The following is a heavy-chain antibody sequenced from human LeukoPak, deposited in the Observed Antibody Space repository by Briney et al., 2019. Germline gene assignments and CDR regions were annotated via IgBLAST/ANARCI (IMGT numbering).Heavy chain of an antibody. J-gene: IGHJ6*03. D-gene: IGHD3-3*01. Sequence: SETLSLTCAVYGGSFSGYYWSWIRQPPGKGLEWIGEINHSGSTNYNPSLKSRVTISVDTSKNQFSLKLSSVTAADTAVYYCARDGRDFWSGYMDVWGKGTTVTVSS. CDR3: ARDGRDFWSGYMDV. CDR2: INHSGST. V-gene: IGHV4-34*01. CDR1: GGSFSGYY.